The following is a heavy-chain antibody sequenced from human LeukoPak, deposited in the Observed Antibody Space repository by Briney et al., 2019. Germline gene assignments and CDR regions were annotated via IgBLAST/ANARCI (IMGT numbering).Heavy chain of an antibody. CDR3: ARVRVDNWFDP. J-gene: IGHJ5*02. CDR2: IYYSGST. CDR1: GGSISSGGYY. Sequence: SQTLSLTCTASGGSISSGGYYWSWIRQHPGKGLEWIGYIYYSGSTYYNPSLKSRVTISVDTSKNQFSLKLSSVTAADTAVYYCARVRVDNWFDPWGQGTLVTVSS. V-gene: IGHV4-31*03.